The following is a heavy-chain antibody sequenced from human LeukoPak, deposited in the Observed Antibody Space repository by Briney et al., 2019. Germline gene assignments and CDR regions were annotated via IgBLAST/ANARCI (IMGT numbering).Heavy chain of an antibody. CDR1: GGTFSSYA. J-gene: IGHJ4*02. CDR3: ARSTHCSSTSCYLDY. V-gene: IGHV1-69*13. Sequence: SVKVSCKASGGTFSSYAISWVRQAPGQGLEWMGGIIPILGTANYAQKFQGRVTITADESTSTAYMELSSLRSEDTAVYYCARSTHCSSTSCYLDYWGQGTLVTVSS. D-gene: IGHD2-2*01. CDR2: IIPILGTA.